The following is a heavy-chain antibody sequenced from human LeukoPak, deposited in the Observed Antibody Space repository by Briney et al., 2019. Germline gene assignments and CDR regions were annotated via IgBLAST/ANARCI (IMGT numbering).Heavy chain of an antibody. CDR3: ATRLLYGDP. Sequence: RGSLRLSCAASGLTFSSYAMSRVRQAPGKGLEWVSAISGSGGSTYYADSVKGRFTISRENSKNTLYLQMNSLRAEDTAVYYFATRLLYGDPWGQGTLVTVSS. CDR1: GLTFSSYA. D-gene: IGHD1-26*01. CDR2: ISGSGGST. V-gene: IGHV3-23*01. J-gene: IGHJ5*02.